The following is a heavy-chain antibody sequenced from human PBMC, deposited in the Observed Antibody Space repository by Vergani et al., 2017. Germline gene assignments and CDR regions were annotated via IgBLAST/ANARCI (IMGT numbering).Heavy chain of an antibody. CDR3: ARVTDYYDSSGKGLGGHYFDY. CDR2: ISSSSSYI. CDR1: GFTFSSYS. V-gene: IGHV3-21*01. Sequence: EVQLVESGGGLVKPGGSLRLSCAASGFTFSSYSMNWVRQAPGKGLEWVSSISSSSSYIYYADSVKGRFTISRDNAKNSLYLQMNSLRAEDTAVYYCARVTDYYDSSGKGLGGHYFDYWGQGTLVTVSS. D-gene: IGHD3-22*01. J-gene: IGHJ4*02.